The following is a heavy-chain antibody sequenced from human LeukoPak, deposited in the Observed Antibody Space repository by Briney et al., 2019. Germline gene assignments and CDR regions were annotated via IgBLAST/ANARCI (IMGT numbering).Heavy chain of an antibody. D-gene: IGHD6-13*01. CDR3: ARGRVAAAGKAPTFDY. CDR2: INHSGST. J-gene: IGHJ4*02. Sequence: SETLSLTCAVYGGSFSGYYWSWIRQPPGKGLEWIGEINHSGSTSYNPSLKSRVTISVDTSKNQFSLKLSSVTAADTAVYYCARGRVAAAGKAPTFDYWGQGTLVTVSS. CDR1: GGSFSGYY. V-gene: IGHV4-34*01.